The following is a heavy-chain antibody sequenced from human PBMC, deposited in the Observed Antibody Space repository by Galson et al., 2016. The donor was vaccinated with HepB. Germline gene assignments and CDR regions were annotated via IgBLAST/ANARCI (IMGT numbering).Heavy chain of an antibody. CDR3: ARKIYSFDH. Sequence: SETLSLTCTVSGGSVSSGAFYWGWIRQPPGKGLEWIGTVYYDGSTFYSPSLRSRVTISIDTSKNQFSLKLTSVTAADTAMYYCARKIYSFDHWGQGALVTVSS. CDR1: GGSVSSGAFY. J-gene: IGHJ4*02. D-gene: IGHD3-3*01. CDR2: VYYDGST. V-gene: IGHV4-39*01.